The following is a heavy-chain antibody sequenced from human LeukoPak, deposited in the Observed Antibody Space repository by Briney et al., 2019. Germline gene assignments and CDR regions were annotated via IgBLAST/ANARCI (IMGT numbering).Heavy chain of an antibody. V-gene: IGHV4-4*02. Sequence: SETLSLTCAVSGGSISSSNWWSWVRQPPGKGLEWIGEIFHSGSTNYNPSLKSRVTISVDKSKNQFSLKLSSVTAADTAVYYCARGPYYYDSSGYYIPYYGMDVWGQGTTVTVSS. CDR1: GGSISSSNW. CDR3: ARGPYYYDSSGYYIPYYGMDV. J-gene: IGHJ6*02. D-gene: IGHD3-22*01. CDR2: IFHSGST.